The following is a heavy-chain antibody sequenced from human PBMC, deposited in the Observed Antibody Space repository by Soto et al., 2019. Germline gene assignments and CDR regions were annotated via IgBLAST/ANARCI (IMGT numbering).Heavy chain of an antibody. Sequence: QLQLQESGPGLVKPSETLSLTCTVSGGSISSSSYYWGWIRQPPGKGLEWIGSIYYSGSTYYNPSLKSRVTISVDTSKNQFSLKLSSVTAADTAVYYCARVYSSSWYGPYYYYYYGMDVWGQGTTVTVSS. CDR1: GGSISSSSYY. CDR3: ARVYSSSWYGPYYYYYYGMDV. CDR2: IYYSGST. J-gene: IGHJ6*02. D-gene: IGHD6-13*01. V-gene: IGHV4-39*01.